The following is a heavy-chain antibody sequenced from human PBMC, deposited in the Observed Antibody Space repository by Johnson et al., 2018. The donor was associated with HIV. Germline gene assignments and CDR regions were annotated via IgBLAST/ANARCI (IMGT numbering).Heavy chain of an antibody. V-gene: IGHV3-9*01. Sequence: LVESGGGLVQPGRSLRLSCAASGFTFDDYAMHWVRQAPGKALEWVSGISWNSGSIGYADSVKGRFTISRDNSKNTLYLQMNSLRAEDTAVYYCATQEDYGDYSGAFDIWGQGTMVTVSS. D-gene: IGHD4-17*01. CDR2: ISWNSGSI. CDR1: GFTFDDYA. CDR3: ATQEDYGDYSGAFDI. J-gene: IGHJ3*02.